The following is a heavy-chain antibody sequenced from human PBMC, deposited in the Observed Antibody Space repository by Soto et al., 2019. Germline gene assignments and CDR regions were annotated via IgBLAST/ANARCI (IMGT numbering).Heavy chain of an antibody. CDR1: EFSLTTSGVG. CDR3: THKGYGDYPLDY. Sequence: QITLKESGPTLVKPTQTLTLTCTFSEFSLTTSGVGVGWIRQPPGKALEWLAVLYWDDSKHYSPSLKSRLTIPKDTAKNQVVLTMTNMDPVDTATYYCTHKGYGDYPLDYWGQGTLVTVSS. J-gene: IGHJ4*02. CDR2: LYWDDSK. V-gene: IGHV2-5*02. D-gene: IGHD4-17*01.